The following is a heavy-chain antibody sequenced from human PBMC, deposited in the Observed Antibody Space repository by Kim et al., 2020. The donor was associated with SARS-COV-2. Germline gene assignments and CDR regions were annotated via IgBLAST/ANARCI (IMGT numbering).Heavy chain of an antibody. Sequence: GGSLRLSCAASGFSFSTYGINWVRQAPGKGLEWVSGSGTNGRTYYADSVRGRFIISRDFSKNTLYLQMNSLRAEDTAVYYCAKLSGRIIDDFWGQGTLVTVSS. V-gene: IGHV3-23*01. J-gene: IGHJ4*02. CDR1: GFSFSTYG. CDR3: AKLSGRIIDDF. CDR2: SGTNGRT. D-gene: IGHD6-19*01.